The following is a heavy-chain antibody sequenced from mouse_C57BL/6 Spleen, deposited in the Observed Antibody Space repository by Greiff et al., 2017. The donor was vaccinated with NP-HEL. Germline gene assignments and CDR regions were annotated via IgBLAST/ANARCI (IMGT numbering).Heavy chain of an antibody. V-gene: IGHV3-6*01. J-gene: IGHJ2*01. CDR1: GYSITSGYY. Sequence: EVQRVESGPGLVKPSQSLSLTCSVTGYSITSGYYWNWIRQFPGNKLEWMGYISYDGSTNYNPSLKNRISITLDKSKNQCFLKLNSVTTDDTATYYCARSFITTVVADYWGQGTTLTVSS. CDR2: ISYDGST. D-gene: IGHD1-1*01. CDR3: ARSFITTVVADY.